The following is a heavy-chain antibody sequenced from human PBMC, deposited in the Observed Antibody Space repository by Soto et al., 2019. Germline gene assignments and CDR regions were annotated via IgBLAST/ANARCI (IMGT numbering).Heavy chain of an antibody. Sequence: SETLSLTCTVAGGSSSNYYWSWIRQPPGKGLEWIGYIYYSGSTNYNPSLKSRVTISVDTSKNQFSLKLRSVTAADTAVYYCARSYYYESTGYYPLDYWGQGTLVTVSS. CDR3: ARSYYYESTGYYPLDY. CDR1: GGSSSNYY. V-gene: IGHV4-59*01. D-gene: IGHD3-22*01. CDR2: IYYSGST. J-gene: IGHJ4*02.